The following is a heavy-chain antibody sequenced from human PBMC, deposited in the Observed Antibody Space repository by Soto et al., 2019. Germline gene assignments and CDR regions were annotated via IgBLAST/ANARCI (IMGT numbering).Heavy chain of an antibody. V-gene: IGHV4-39*01. D-gene: IGHD2-2*03. CDR2: FYYSGST. CDR3: ARLNGYCVSTGCHGYYGMDV. CDR1: GGSIISGPYS. Sequence: SEILSLTCTVSGGSIISGPYSWGWIRQPPGKRLEWIGTFYYSGSTYYHPSLLSRVTISADTSMNEFSLRLSSVTAADTAVYYCARLNGYCVSTGCHGYYGMDVWGQGTTVTVSS. J-gene: IGHJ6*02.